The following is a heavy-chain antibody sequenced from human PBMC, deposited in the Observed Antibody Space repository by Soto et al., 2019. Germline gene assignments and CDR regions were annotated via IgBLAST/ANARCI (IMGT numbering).Heavy chain of an antibody. V-gene: IGHV1-69*06. CDR2: IIPIFGTA. CDR3: ARSLLEGIVATIFDRWFDP. D-gene: IGHD5-12*01. CDR1: GGTFSSYA. J-gene: IGHJ5*02. Sequence: QVQLVQSGAEVQKPGSSVKVSCKASGGTFSSYAISWVRQAPGQGLEWMGGIIPIFGTANYAQKFQGRVTITADKSTSTAYMELSSLRSEDTAVYYCARSLLEGIVATIFDRWFDPWGQGTLVTVSS.